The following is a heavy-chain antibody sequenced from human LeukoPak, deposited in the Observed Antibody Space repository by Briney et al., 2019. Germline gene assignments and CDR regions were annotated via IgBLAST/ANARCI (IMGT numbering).Heavy chain of an antibody. CDR2: IYYSGST. J-gene: IGHJ3*02. V-gene: IGHV4-31*03. Sequence: SETLSLTCTVSGGSISSGGYYWRWIRQHPGKGLEWIGYIYYSGSTYYNPSLKSRVTISVDTSKNQCSLKLSSVTAADTAVYYCAREYPGYSYDDAFDIWGQGTMVTVSS. CDR1: GGSISSGGYY. D-gene: IGHD5-18*01. CDR3: AREYPGYSYDDAFDI.